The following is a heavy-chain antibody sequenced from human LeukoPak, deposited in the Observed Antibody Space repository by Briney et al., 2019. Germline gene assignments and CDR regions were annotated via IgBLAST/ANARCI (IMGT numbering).Heavy chain of an antibody. V-gene: IGHV1-18*01. J-gene: IGHJ5*02. D-gene: IGHD1-26*01. CDR2: ISGYNDNT. Sequence: GASVKVSCKASGYTFSSYGISWVRQAPGQGLEWMGWISGYNDNTKYYAQKLQGRVTMTTDTSTSTAYMELRSLRPDDTAVYYCARDTKRSRARWENLGFDPWGQGTLVTVSS. CDR1: GYTFSSYG. CDR3: ARDTKRSRARWENLGFDP.